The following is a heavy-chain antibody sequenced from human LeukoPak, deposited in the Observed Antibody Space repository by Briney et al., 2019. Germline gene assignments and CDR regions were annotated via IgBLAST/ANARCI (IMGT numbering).Heavy chain of an antibody. Sequence: SETLSLTCTVSGGSISSYYWSWIRQPPGKGLEWIGYIYYSGSTNYNPSLKSRVTISVDTSKNQFSLKLSSVTAADTAVYFCASHIAVAGPFDYWGQGTLVTVSS. CDR1: GGSISSYY. CDR3: ASHIAVAGPFDY. J-gene: IGHJ4*02. CDR2: IYYSGST. V-gene: IGHV4-59*08. D-gene: IGHD6-19*01.